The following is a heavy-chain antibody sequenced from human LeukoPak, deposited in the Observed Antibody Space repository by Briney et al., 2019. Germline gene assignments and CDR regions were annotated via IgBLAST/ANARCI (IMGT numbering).Heavy chain of an antibody. CDR2: ISSSSSYI. D-gene: IGHD2-15*01. CDR3: ARMGYCSGGSCYEWSPYYYGMDV. J-gene: IGHJ6*02. CDR1: GFNFSSYS. Sequence: PGGSLRLSCAASGFNFSSYSMNWVRQAPGKGLEWVSSISSSSSYIYYADSVKGRFTISRDNAKNSLYLQMNSLRAEDTAVYYCARMGYCSGGSCYEWSPYYYGMDVWGQGTTVTVSS. V-gene: IGHV3-21*01.